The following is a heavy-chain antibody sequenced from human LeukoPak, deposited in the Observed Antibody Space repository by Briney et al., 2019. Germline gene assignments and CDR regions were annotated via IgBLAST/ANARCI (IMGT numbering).Heavy chain of an antibody. CDR2: ISSSGKTI. Sequence: GGSLRLSCEASGFTFSSYEMNWVRQAPGKGLEWVSYISSSGKTIYYADSTKGRFTVSRDNAKNSLYLQMNSLRAEDTAVYYCARDWGGSGSYYTRQLDYWGQGTLVTVSS. CDR1: GFTFSSYE. CDR3: ARDWGGSGSYYTRQLDY. D-gene: IGHD3-10*01. J-gene: IGHJ4*02. V-gene: IGHV3-48*03.